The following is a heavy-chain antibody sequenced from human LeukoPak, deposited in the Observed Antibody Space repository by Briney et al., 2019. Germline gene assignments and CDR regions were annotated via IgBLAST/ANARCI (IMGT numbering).Heavy chain of an antibody. CDR1: GGSMSSGGYY. CDR3: ARVYCLGGGDFYGFDY. CDR2: IYYSGST. V-gene: IGHV4-31*03. D-gene: IGHD2-21*02. Sequence: SQTLSLTCTVSGGSMSSGGYYWSWIRQHPGKGLEWIGYIYYSGSTYYNPSLKSRVTISVDTSKNQFSLKLSSVTAADTAVYYCARVYCLGGGDFYGFDYWGQGTLVTVSS. J-gene: IGHJ4*02.